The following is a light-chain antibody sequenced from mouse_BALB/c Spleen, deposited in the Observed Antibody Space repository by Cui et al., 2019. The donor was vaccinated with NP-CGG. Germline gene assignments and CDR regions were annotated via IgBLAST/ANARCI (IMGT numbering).Light chain of an antibody. V-gene: IGLV1*01. CDR2: GTN. CDR1: IGAVTTSNY. Sequence: QAVVTQESALTTSPVETVTLTCRSSIGAVTTSNYANWVQEKPDHLFTGLIGGTNNRVPGVPARFSGSLIGDKAALTITGAQTEDEAIYICVLWYSNHWVFGGGTKLTVL. CDR3: VLWYSNHWV. J-gene: IGLJ1*01.